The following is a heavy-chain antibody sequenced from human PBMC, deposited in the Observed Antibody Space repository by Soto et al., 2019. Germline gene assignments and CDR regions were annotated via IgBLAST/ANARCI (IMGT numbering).Heavy chain of an antibody. Sequence: ASVKVSCKASGGTFSSYAISWVRQAPGQGLEWMGGTIPIFGTANYAQKFQGRVTITADESTSTAYMELSSLRSEDTAVYYCARVVSRGDYYGMDVWGQGTTVTVSS. CDR3: ARVVSRGDYYGMDV. V-gene: IGHV1-69*13. J-gene: IGHJ6*02. CDR2: TIPIFGTA. CDR1: GGTFSSYA.